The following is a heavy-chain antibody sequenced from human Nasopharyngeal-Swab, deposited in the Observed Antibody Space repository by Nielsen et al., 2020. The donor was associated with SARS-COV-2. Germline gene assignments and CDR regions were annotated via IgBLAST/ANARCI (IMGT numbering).Heavy chain of an antibody. J-gene: IGHJ6*03. D-gene: IGHD2-21*01. CDR2: INDSGST. CDR3: ARGDKRKAPRDYSYYYYMDV. Sequence: WIRQPPGKGLEWIGEINDSGSTNYNPSLKSRVTFSVGTSKNQFSLKLRSVTAADTAVYYCARGDKRKAPRDYSYYYYMDVWGKGTTVTVSS. V-gene: IGHV4-34*01.